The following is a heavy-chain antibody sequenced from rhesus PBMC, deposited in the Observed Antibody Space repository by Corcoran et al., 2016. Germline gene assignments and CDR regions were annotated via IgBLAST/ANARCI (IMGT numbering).Heavy chain of an antibody. CDR1: GFSFSDHY. CDR2: ISTGRDSNT. V-gene: IGHV3-110*01. Sequence: EVQLVESGGGLVQPGGSLRLSCVDSGFSFSDHYMDWVCQAPGKGLEWVSRISTGRDSNTFYPDSVKCRFTIARGNAKNTLYLQMNRLRAEDTAVYYCAGREKVVSYNSLDVLGRGVLVTVSS. D-gene: IGHD2-21*01. J-gene: IGHJ5-2*02. CDR3: AGREKVVSYNSLDV.